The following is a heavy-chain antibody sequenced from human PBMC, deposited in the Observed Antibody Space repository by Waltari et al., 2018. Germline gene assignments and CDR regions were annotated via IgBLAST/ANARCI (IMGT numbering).Heavy chain of an antibody. V-gene: IGHV1-69*05. J-gene: IGHJ3*02. CDR3: ARAHEMATITSAFDI. CDR2: IIPIFGTA. D-gene: IGHD5-12*01. CDR1: GGTFSSYA. Sequence: QVQLVQSGAEVKKPGSSVKVSCKASGGTFSSYAISRVRQAPGQGLEWMGGIIPIFGTANYAQKFQGRVTITTDESTSTAYMELSSLRSEDTAVYYCARAHEMATITSAFDIWGQGTMVTVSS.